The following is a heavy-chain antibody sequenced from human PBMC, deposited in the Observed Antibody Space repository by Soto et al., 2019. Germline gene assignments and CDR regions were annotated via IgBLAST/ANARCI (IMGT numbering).Heavy chain of an antibody. CDR2: IYYSGST. V-gene: IGHV4-59*01. J-gene: IGHJ4*02. CDR3: ARASIDGGYDY. D-gene: IGHD5-12*01. Sequence: SGTLSLTSTVSGGSISSYYWSWIRQPPGKGLEWIGYIYYSGSTNYNPSLKSRVTISVDTSKNQFSLKLSSVTAADTAVYYCARASIDGGYDYGGQGTLVT. CDR1: GGSISSYY.